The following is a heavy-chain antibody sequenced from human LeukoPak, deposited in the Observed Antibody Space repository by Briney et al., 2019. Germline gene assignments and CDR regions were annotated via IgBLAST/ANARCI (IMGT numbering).Heavy chain of an antibody. J-gene: IGHJ3*02. V-gene: IGHV1-69*13. CDR2: IIPIFGTA. D-gene: IGHD3-10*01. Sequence: ASVKVSCKASGYTFTGYYMHWVRQAPGQGLEWMGGIIPIFGTANYAQKFQGRVTITADESTSTAYMELSSLRSEDTAVYYCATSVWFGELYAFDIWGQGTMVTVSS. CDR1: GYTFTGYY. CDR3: ATSVWFGELYAFDI.